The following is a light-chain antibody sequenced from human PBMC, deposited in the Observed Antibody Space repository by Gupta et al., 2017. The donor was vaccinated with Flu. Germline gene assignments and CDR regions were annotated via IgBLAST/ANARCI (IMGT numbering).Light chain of an antibody. CDR3: QQANDFPFT. Sequence: DIQLTKSPSSVSASVGDSVTITCRASQVISSGLAWYQQKPGKAPKLLINGATTLHSGVPSRFSGSGSGTDFTLTISSLQPEDFATYYCQQANDFPFTFGPGTKVDIK. CDR2: GAT. CDR1: QVISSG. J-gene: IGKJ3*01. V-gene: IGKV1-12*01.